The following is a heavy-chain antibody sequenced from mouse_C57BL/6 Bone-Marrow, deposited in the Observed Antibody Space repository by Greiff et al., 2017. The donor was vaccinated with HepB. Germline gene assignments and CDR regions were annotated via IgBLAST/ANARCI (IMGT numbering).Heavy chain of an antibody. J-gene: IGHJ1*03. V-gene: IGHV1-81*01. CDR3: ARSTTVVATSPSYWYFDV. CDR2: IYPRSGNT. Sequence: QVQLQQSGAELARPGASVKLSCKASGYTFTSYGISWVKQRTGQGLEWIGEIYPRSGNTYYNEKFKGKATLTADKSSSTAYMELRSLTSEDSAVYFCARSTTVVATSPSYWYFDVWGTGTTVTVSS. D-gene: IGHD1-1*01. CDR1: GYTFTSYG.